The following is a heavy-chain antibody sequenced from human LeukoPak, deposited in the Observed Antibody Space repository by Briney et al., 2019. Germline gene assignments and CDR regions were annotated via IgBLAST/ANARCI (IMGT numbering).Heavy chain of an antibody. CDR2: ISYDGSNK. J-gene: IGHJ4*02. CDR3: ATLVWIDY. V-gene: IGHV3-30*03. CDR1: GFTFSSYG. Sequence: GGSLRLSCAASGFTFSSYGMHWVRQAPGKGLEWVAVISYDGSNKYYADSVKGRFTISRDNSKNTLYLQMNSLRAEDTAVYYCATLVWIDYWGQGTPVTVSS. D-gene: IGHD6-13*01.